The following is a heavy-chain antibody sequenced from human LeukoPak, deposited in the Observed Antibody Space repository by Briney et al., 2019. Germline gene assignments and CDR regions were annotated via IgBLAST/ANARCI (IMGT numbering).Heavy chain of an antibody. CDR3: ARDRTSY. J-gene: IGHJ4*02. V-gene: IGHV3-7*03. CDR1: GFTFSNYW. D-gene: IGHD1-14*01. CDR2: INQDSSEK. Sequence: AGGSLRLSRAASGFTFSNYWMSWVRQAPGKGLEWVANINQDSSEKYYVDSVKGRFTISRDNAKNSLYLQMNSLRAEDTAVYYCARDRTSYWGQGTLVTVSS.